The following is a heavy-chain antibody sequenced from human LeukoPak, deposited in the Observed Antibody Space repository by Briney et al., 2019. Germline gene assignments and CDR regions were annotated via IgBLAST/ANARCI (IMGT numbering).Heavy chain of an antibody. CDR1: GYTFSSYA. D-gene: IGHD7-27*01. CDR3: ARATISKTGDSQRYFDY. CDR2: IIPIFGTA. V-gene: IGHV1-69*13. J-gene: IGHJ4*02. Sequence: ASVKVSCKASGYTFSSYAISWVRQAPGQGLEWMGGIIPIFGTANYAQKFQGRVAITADESTSTAYMELSSLRSEDTAVYYCARATISKTGDSQRYFDYWGQGTLVTVSS.